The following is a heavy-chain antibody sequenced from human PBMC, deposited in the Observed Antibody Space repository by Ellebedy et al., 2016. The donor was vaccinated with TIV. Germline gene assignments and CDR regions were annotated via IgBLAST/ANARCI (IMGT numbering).Heavy chain of an antibody. CDR3: ARMQRLILGAAFDI. CDR1: GFTFSSYA. V-gene: IGHV3-23*01. CDR2: ITSSGDRT. D-gene: IGHD6-25*01. Sequence: GGSLRLXXAASGFTFSSYAMTWVRQAPGKGLEWVSSITSSGDRTNYANSVKGRFTVSRDSSKNGLFLQMDSLRADDTAVYYCARMQRLILGAAFDIWGQGTMVTVSS. J-gene: IGHJ3*02.